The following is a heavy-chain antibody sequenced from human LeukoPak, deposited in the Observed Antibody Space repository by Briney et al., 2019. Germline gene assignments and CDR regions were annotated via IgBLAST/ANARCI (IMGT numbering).Heavy chain of an antibody. D-gene: IGHD2-2*01. J-gene: IGHJ6*03. CDR3: ARGSYRVVPAAALYYYYYMDV. Sequence: KTSETLSLTCAVYGGSFSGYYWSWIRQPPGKGLEWIGEINHSGSTNYNPSLKSRVTISVDTSKNQFSLKLSSVTAADTAVYYCARGSYRVVPAAALYYYYYMDVWGKGTTVTVSS. V-gene: IGHV4-34*01. CDR1: GGSFSGYY. CDR2: INHSGST.